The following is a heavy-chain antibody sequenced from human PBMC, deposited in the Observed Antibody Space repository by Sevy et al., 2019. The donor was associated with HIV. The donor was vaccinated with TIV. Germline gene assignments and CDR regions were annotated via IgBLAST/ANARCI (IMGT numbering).Heavy chain of an antibody. Sequence: GGSLRLSCAASGFTFTSYAMHWVRQAPGKGLEWVAVISYDGSNKYYADSVKGRFTISRDNSKNTLYLQMNSLRAEDTAVYYCASYDSSKHAFDIWSQGTMVTVSS. V-gene: IGHV3-30-3*01. CDR1: GFTFTSYA. D-gene: IGHD3-22*01. CDR2: ISYDGSNK. J-gene: IGHJ3*02. CDR3: ASYDSSKHAFDI.